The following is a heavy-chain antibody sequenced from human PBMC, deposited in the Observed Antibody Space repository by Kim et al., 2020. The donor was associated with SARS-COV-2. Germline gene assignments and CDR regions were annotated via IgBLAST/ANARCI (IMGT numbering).Heavy chain of an antibody. CDR1: GYTLTELS. Sequence: ASVKVSCKVSGYTLTELSMHWVRQAPGKGLEWMGGFDPEDGETIYAQKFQGRVTMTEDTSTDTAYMELSSLRSEDTAVYYCATGIAASGYYYYNGMDVWGQGTTVTVSS. V-gene: IGHV1-24*01. CDR2: FDPEDGET. CDR3: ATGIAASGYYYYNGMDV. D-gene: IGHD6-13*01. J-gene: IGHJ6*02.